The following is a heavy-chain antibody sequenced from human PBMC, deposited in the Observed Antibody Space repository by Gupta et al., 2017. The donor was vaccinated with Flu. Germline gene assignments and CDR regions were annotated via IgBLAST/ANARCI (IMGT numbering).Heavy chain of an antibody. CDR2: ISGSGGST. CDR3: AKAIAAAEGYFDY. CDR1: GFTFSSYA. D-gene: IGHD6-13*01. Sequence: EVQLLELGGGLVQPGGSLRLSWPASGFTFSSYAMSWVRQAPGKGLEWVSAISGSGGSTYYADSVKGRFTISRDNSKNTLYLQMNSLRAEDTAVYYCAKAIAAAEGYFDYWGQGTLVTVSS. J-gene: IGHJ4*02. V-gene: IGHV3-23*01.